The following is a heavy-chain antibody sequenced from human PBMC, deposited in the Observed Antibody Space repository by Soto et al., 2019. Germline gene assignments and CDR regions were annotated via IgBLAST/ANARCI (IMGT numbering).Heavy chain of an antibody. J-gene: IGHJ4*01. D-gene: IGHD1-26*01. CDR1: GDSVSSNSAG. CDR2: TYYRSKWSY. CDR3: ARGEQYSGRIFDY. Sequence: SQTLSLTCAITGDSVSSNSAGWSWVRQSPSSGREWLGRTYYRSKWSYEYAVSVRGRITINPDTSKNQYSLQLNSVTPEDTAVYFCARGEQYSGRIFDYWGQGTLVTVSS. V-gene: IGHV6-1*01.